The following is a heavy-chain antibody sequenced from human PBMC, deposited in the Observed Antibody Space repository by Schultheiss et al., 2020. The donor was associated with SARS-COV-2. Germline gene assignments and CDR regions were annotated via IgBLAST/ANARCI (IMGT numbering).Heavy chain of an antibody. CDR2: ISGSGGST. CDR3: AKDGYGGNSGEDYFDY. D-gene: IGHD4-23*01. J-gene: IGHJ4*02. CDR1: GFTFSSYE. Sequence: GGSLRLSCAASGFTFSSYEMNWVRQAPGKGLEWVSAISGSGGSTYYADSVKGRFTISRDNSKNTLYLQMNSLRAEDTAVYYCAKDGYGGNSGEDYFDYWGQGTLVTVSS. V-gene: IGHV3-23*01.